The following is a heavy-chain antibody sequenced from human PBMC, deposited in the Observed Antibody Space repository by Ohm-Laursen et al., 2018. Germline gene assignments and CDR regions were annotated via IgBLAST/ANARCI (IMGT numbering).Heavy chain of an antibody. Sequence: SVKVSCKVSGYTFTGYYMHWVRQAPGQGLEWMGWINPNSGGTNYAQKFQGRVTMTRDTSISTAYMELSRLRSDDTAVYYCARVRLSSSGYFYWGQGTLVTVSS. D-gene: IGHD3-22*01. CDR3: ARVRLSSSGYFY. CDR2: INPNSGGT. J-gene: IGHJ4*02. V-gene: IGHV1-2*02. CDR1: GYTFTGYY.